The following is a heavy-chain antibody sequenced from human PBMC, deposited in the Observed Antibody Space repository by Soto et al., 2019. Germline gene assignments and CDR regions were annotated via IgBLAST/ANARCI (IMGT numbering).Heavy chain of an antibody. J-gene: IGHJ3*02. CDR2: IDWDDDK. Sequence: SGPTLVNPTQTVTLTCTLSGISLSTSGVRVNWIRQPPGKALEWLARIDWDDDKFYSTSLKTRLTISKDTSKNQVVLTMTNMEPVDTGTYYCARTVGTTIVTRDAFDIWGQGTMVTVSS. D-gene: IGHD1-1*01. CDR1: GISLSTSGVR. V-gene: IGHV2-70*04. CDR3: ARTVGTTIVTRDAFDI.